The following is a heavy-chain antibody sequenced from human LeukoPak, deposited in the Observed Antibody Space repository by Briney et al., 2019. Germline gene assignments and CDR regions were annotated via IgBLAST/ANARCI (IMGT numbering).Heavy chain of an antibody. CDR1: GGSISSYY. D-gene: IGHD6-19*01. Sequence: PSETLSLTCTVSGGSISSYYWSWIRQPPGKGLEWIGYIYYSGSTNYNPSLKSRVTISVDTSKNQFSLKLSSVTAADTAVYYCARLLDSRWYISGLYYFDYWGQGTLVTVSS. V-gene: IGHV4-59*01. CDR2: IYYSGST. J-gene: IGHJ4*02. CDR3: ARLLDSRWYISGLYYFDY.